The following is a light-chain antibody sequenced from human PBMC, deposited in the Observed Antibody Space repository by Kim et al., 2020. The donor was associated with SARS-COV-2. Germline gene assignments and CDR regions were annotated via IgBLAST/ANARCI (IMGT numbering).Light chain of an antibody. J-gene: IGKJ4*01. CDR1: QSVSRRY. V-gene: IGKV3D-7*01. Sequence: GERDPLVCGASQSVSRRYLTWYQPRPGQAPRLLSYSASGRATGIQARFSGSGSGTDFNLTISSLQREDSAVYSCQQDYNLLTFGGGTKVDIK. CDR3: QQDYNLLT. CDR2: SAS.